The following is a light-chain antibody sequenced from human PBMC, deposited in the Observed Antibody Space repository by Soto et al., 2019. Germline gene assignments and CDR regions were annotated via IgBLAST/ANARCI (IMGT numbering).Light chain of an antibody. J-gene: IGKJ3*01. V-gene: IGKV1-39*01. CDR1: QTISNY. CDR2: GAS. Sequence: DIQMTQSPSSLSASVGDRVTITCRASQTISNYLNWYQQKSGKAPKVLIYGASRLQSGVPSRYSGSGVGTDFTLTISGLQPXXFATYYCQQSYSSPYTFGPGTKVEIK. CDR3: QQSYSSPYT.